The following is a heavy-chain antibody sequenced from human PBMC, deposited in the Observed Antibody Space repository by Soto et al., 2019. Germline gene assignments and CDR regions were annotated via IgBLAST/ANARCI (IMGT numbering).Heavy chain of an antibody. V-gene: IGHV3-23*01. D-gene: IGHD6-13*01. J-gene: IGHJ4*02. Sequence: EVQLLESGGGLVQPGGSLRLSCAASGFTFSSYAMNWDRQAPGKGLEWVSAISSSGGSTYYADSVKGRFTISRDNSKHTLYLQMNTLTAEDTAVFYCAKASTWYPYFASWGQGTLVTVSS. CDR2: ISSSGGST. CDR3: AKASTWYPYFAS. CDR1: GFTFSSYA.